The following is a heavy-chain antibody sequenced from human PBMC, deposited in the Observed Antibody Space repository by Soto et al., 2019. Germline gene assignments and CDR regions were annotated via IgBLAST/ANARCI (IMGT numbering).Heavy chain of an antibody. CDR1: GYTFTSYG. CDR2: ISAYNGNT. V-gene: IGHV1-18*01. Sequence: QVQLVQSGAEVKKPGASVKVSCKASGYTFTSYGISWVRQAPGQGLEWMGWISAYNGNTNYAQKLQGRVTMITDTSTSTAYMELRSLRSDDTAVYYCARDWRGELWFGELLYHLSDWGQGTLVTVSS. J-gene: IGHJ4*02. D-gene: IGHD3-10*01. CDR3: ARDWRGELWFGELLYHLSD.